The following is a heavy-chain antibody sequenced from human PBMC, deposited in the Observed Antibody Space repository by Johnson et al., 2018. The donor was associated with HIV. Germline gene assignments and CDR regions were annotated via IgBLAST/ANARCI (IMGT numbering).Heavy chain of an antibody. CDR3: ARGGAYSSSWFDAFDV. J-gene: IGHJ3*01. CDR2: ISYDGSNK. Sequence: VQLVESGGGVVQPGRSLRLTCAASGFTFSSYAMHWVRQAPGKGLEWVAVISYDGSNKYYADSVKGRFTISRDSSKNTLYLQMNSLRAEDTALYYCARGGAYSSSWFDAFDVWGQGTMVSVSS. D-gene: IGHD6-13*01. V-gene: IGHV3-30*14. CDR1: GFTFSSYA.